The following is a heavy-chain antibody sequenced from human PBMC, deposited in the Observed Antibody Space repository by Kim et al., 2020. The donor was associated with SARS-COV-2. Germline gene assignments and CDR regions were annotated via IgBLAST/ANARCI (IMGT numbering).Heavy chain of an antibody. D-gene: IGHD5-12*01. Sequence: SVKVSCKASGGTFSSYAISWVRQAPGQGLEWMGGIIPIFGTANYAQKFQGRVTITADESTSTAYMELSSLRSEDTAVYYCARENRTKGWLQLIDYWGQGTLVTVSS. CDR2: IIPIFGTA. V-gene: IGHV1-69*13. J-gene: IGHJ4*02. CDR1: GGTFSSYA. CDR3: ARENRTKGWLQLIDY.